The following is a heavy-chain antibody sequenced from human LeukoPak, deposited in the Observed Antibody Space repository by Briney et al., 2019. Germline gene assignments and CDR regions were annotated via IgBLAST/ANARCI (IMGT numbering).Heavy chain of an antibody. CDR3: ATKPAVAADY. Sequence: GGSLRLSCAASGFTFSSYSMNWVRQAPGKGLEWVSSISSSGSYIYYADSVKGRFTISRDNAKNSLYLQMNSLRAEDTAVYYCATKPAVAADYWGQGTLVTVSS. V-gene: IGHV3-21*01. CDR2: ISSSGSYI. CDR1: GFTFSSYS. D-gene: IGHD6-19*01. J-gene: IGHJ4*02.